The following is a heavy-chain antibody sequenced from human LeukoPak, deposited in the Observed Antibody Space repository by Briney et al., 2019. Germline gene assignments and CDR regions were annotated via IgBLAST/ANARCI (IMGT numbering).Heavy chain of an antibody. D-gene: IGHD6-13*01. J-gene: IGHJ4*02. V-gene: IGHV1-2*02. CDR2: INPNRGGT. CDR3: ARVGAAAGTFDY. Sequence: ASVKVSCKASGYTFTGHYMHWVRQAPGQGLEWMGWINPNRGGTNYAQKFQGRVTMTRDTSISTAYMELSRLRSDDTAVYYCARVGAAAGTFDYWGQGTLVTVSS. CDR1: GYTFTGHY.